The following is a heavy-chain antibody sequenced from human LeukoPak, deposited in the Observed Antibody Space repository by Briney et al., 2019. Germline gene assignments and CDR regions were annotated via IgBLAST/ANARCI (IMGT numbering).Heavy chain of an antibody. CDR1: GFTVSNNY. J-gene: IGHJ6*03. Sequence: GGSLRLSCAASGFTVSNNYMSWVRQAPGKGLEWVSVIYSGGSTYYADSVKGRFTISTDNSKNTLYLQTHSLRAEDTAVYYCASSSIASADYYYYMDVWGKGTTVTVSS. D-gene: IGHD6-13*01. V-gene: IGHV3-66*02. CDR2: IYSGGST. CDR3: ASSSIASADYYYYMDV.